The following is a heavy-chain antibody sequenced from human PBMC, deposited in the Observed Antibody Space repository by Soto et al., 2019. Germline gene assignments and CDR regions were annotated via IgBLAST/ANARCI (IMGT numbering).Heavy chain of an antibody. V-gene: IGHV3-49*04. CDR1: GFTFGDYA. CDR3: TRDDQVAGTRWYYYYGMDV. Sequence: GGSLRLSCTASGFTFGDYAMSWVRQASGKGLERVGFIRSKAYGGTTEYAESVKDRFTISRDDSKSIAYLQMNSLKTEDTAVYYCTRDDQVAGTRWYYYYGMDVWGQGTTITVSS. J-gene: IGHJ6*02. CDR2: IRSKAYGGTT. D-gene: IGHD6-13*01.